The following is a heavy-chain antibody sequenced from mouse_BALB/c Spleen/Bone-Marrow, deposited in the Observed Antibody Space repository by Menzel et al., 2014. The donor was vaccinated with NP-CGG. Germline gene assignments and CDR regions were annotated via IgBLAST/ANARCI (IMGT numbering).Heavy chain of an antibody. J-gene: IGHJ4*01. CDR3: ARWDYAMDY. CDR2: INPGGGGT. V-gene: IGHV1-54*03. Sequence: VMLVESGAELVRPGTSVKVSCKASGYAFTNYLIEWVKQRPGQGLEWIGVINPGGGGTNYNEKFKGKATLTADKSSSTAYMQLSSLTSDDSAVYFCARWDYAMDYWGQGTSVTVSS. CDR1: GYAFTNYL.